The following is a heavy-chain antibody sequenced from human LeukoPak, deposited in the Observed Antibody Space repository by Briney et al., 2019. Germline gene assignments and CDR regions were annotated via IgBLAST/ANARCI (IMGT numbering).Heavy chain of an antibody. CDR1: GFTFSNAW. V-gene: IGHV3-15*01. Sequence: GGSLRLSCAASGFTFSNAWMSWVRQAPGKGLEWVGHIKSKTDGRTTDYAAPVKGRFTISRDDSRNTLYLKMNSLKIEDTAVYYCTTGTWIQLWLADFWGQGTLVTVCS. CDR2: IKSKTDGRTT. J-gene: IGHJ4*02. D-gene: IGHD5-18*01. CDR3: TTGTWIQLWLADF.